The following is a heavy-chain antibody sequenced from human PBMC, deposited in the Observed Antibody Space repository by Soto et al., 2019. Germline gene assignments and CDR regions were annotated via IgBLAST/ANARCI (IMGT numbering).Heavy chain of an antibody. V-gene: IGHV1-18*01. CDR2: INSYSGNT. D-gene: IGHD3-10*01. Sequence: QVQLVQSGAEGKKPGASVKVSCKASGYIFINYGISWVRQAPGQGLEWMGWINSYSGNTNSAQKVQSRVTMTTDTSTNTAYMELRSLTADDTAVYYGARSAGVVDGDDYWGQGTRVTVSS. CDR1: GYIFINYG. J-gene: IGHJ4*02. CDR3: ARSAGVVDGDDY.